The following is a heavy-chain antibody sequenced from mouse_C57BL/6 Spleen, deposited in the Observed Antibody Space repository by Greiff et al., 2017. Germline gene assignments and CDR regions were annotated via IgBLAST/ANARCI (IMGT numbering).Heavy chain of an antibody. CDR2: IRNKANGYTT. CDR3: ARSQYDGSSYYYAMDY. J-gene: IGHJ4*01. D-gene: IGHD1-1*01. CDR1: GFTFTDYY. Sequence: EVQRVESGGGLVQPGGSLSLSCAASGFTFTDYYMSWVRQPPGKALEWLGFIRNKANGYTTAYSASVKGRFTNSTDNCKSVLYLQMNDLRAEDSATYDCARSQYDGSSYYYAMDYWGQGTSVTVSS. V-gene: IGHV7-3*01.